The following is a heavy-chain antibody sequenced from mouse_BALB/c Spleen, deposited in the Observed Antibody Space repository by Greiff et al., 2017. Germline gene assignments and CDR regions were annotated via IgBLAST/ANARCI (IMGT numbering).Heavy chain of an antibody. J-gene: IGHJ4*01. CDR2: IDPSDSYT. Sequence: QVQLQQPGAELVKPGASVKMSCKASGYTFTSYWMHWVKQRPGQGLEWIGTIDPSDSYTSYNQKFKGKATLTVDTSSSTAYMQLSSLTSEDSAVYYCTRREVRQYYAMDYWGQGTSVTVSS. V-gene: IGHV1S127*01. CDR3: TRREVRQYYAMDY. D-gene: IGHD2-14*01. CDR1: GYTFTSYW.